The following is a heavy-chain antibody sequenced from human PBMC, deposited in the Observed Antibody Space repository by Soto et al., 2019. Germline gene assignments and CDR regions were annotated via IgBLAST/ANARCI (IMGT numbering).Heavy chain of an antibody. Sequence: ASVKVSCTASGYTFTGYYMHWVRQAPGQGLEWMGWINPNSGGTNYAQKFQGRVTMTRDTSINTAYMELSRLRSDDTAVYYCARGDLEGESSLCNDDWGQGTLVTVSS. CDR3: ARGDLEGESSLCNDD. D-gene: IGHD2-21*01. J-gene: IGHJ4*02. CDR2: INPNSGGT. V-gene: IGHV1-2*02. CDR1: GYTFTGYY.